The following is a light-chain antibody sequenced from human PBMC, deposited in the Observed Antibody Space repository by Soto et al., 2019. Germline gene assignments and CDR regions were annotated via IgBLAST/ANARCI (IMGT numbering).Light chain of an antibody. V-gene: IGLV2-14*01. J-gene: IGLJ1*01. CDR3: SSYTSSALLV. CDR2: DVS. CDR1: SSDVGGYNY. Sequence: QSALTQPASVSGSPGQSITISCTGTSSDVGGYNYVSWYQQHPGKAPKLMIYDVSNRPSGVSNRFSGSKSGNTASLTISGLQYEDEDDYYCSSYTSSALLVFGTGTKLTVL.